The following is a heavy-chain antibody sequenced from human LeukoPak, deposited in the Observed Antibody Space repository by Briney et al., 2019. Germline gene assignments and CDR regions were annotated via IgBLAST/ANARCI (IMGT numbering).Heavy chain of an antibody. CDR1: GYSFTNFW. Sequence: GESLKISCKASGYSFTNFWIAWVRQMPGKGLEWMGTIFPGDSDTRYSPSFQGQVIISADKSITTAYLQWSSLKASDTAMYYCARHSTDRYTDYWGQGTLVTVSS. V-gene: IGHV5-51*01. CDR2: IFPGDSDT. CDR3: ARHSTDRYTDY. D-gene: IGHD2-2*02. J-gene: IGHJ4*02.